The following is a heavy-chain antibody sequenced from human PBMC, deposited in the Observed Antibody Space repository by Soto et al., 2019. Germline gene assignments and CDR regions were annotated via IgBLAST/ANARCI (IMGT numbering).Heavy chain of an antibody. CDR3: AREGNRFQH. Sequence: PGGSLRLSCAASGFTFSSYGMHWVRQAPGKGLEWVAVISYDGSNKYYADSVKGRFTISRDNAKNSLYLQMNSLRAEDTAVYYCAREGNRFQHWGQGTLVTVSS. CDR1: GFTFSSYG. J-gene: IGHJ1*01. CDR2: ISYDGSNK. D-gene: IGHD3-10*01. V-gene: IGHV3-30*03.